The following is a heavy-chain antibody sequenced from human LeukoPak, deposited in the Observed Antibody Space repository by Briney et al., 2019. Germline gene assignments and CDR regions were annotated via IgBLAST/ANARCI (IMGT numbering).Heavy chain of an antibody. D-gene: IGHD6-19*01. V-gene: IGHV3-48*01. CDR1: GFTFNTYT. J-gene: IGHJ6*01. CDR2: ISGSSGII. Sequence: PGGSLRLSCAASGFTFNTYTMNWVRQAPGKGLEWVSYISGSSGIIDYADSVRGRFTISRDNAKNSLYLQMHRLRAEDTAVYYCARDQYSSGWLNDYYYCTDVWGQGTTVTVSS. CDR3: ARDQYSSGWLNDYYYCTDV.